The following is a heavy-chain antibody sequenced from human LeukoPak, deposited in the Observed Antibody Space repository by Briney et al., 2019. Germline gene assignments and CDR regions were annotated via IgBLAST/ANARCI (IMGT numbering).Heavy chain of an antibody. V-gene: IGHV3-23*01. CDR3: AVMHRYYDGSGYWVQ. J-gene: IGHJ4*02. CDR2: ISTSGGTT. CDR1: GFTFGSYA. D-gene: IGHD3-22*01. Sequence: AGGSLRLSCAASGFTFGSYAMSWVRQAPGKGLEWLSGISTSGGTTSYAESVKGRFTVSRDNARNTIYMEMNSLRDEDTAVYYCAVMHRYYDGSGYWVQWGQGTLVTVSS.